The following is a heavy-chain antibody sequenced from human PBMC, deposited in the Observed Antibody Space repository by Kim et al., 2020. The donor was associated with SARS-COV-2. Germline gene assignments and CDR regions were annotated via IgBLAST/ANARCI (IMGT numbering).Heavy chain of an antibody. J-gene: IGHJ6*01. CDR2: IGSTTGIT. CDR1: GFAFGSFA. V-gene: IGHV3-48*02. D-gene: IGHD2-21*01. Sequence: GGSLRLSCEASGFAFGSFAMNWVRQAPGKGLEWVAYIGSTTGITSYADSARGRFTISRDNADNSLYLQMNNLRDDDTAVYYCAREVGGGELRLYHGMDG. CDR3: AREVGGGELRLYHGMDG.